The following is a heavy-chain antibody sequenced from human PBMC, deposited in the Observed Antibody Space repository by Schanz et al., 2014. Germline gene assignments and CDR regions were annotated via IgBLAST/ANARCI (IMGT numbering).Heavy chain of an antibody. CDR1: GFTFRSYG. CDR3: ARAQSDSWYGKVLDY. D-gene: IGHD6-13*01. J-gene: IGHJ4*02. V-gene: IGHV3-33*01. Sequence: GQLVESGGGVVQPGGSLRLSCVASGFTFRSYGMPWVRQAPGKGRKWLAVILSDRSTKYYADYVKGRFTSSRVNSKNALYLQIISLRADGAAVYVGARAQSDSWYGKVLDYWGQGTQVTVSS. CDR2: ILSDRSTK.